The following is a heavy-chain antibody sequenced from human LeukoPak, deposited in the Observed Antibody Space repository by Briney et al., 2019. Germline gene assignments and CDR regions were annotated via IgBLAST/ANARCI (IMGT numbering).Heavy chain of an antibody. V-gene: IGHV3-23*01. J-gene: IGHJ4*02. CDR1: GFTFSNSA. CDR2: VSDTGSST. Sequence: GGSLRLSCAASGFTFSNSAMSWVRQAPGKGLEWVSTVSDTGSSTYYADSVKGRFTISRDNSKSTLYLQMNSLRAEDTAVYYCAKAGDYSSSWSRWYFDYWGQGTLVTVSS. CDR3: AKAGDYSSSWSRWYFDY. D-gene: IGHD6-13*01.